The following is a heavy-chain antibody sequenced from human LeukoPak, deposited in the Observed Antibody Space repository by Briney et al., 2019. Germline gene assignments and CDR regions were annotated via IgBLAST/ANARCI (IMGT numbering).Heavy chain of an antibody. D-gene: IGHD5-18*01. J-gene: IGHJ6*04. CDR3: ARDRQKLQLWSSPGGYYGMDV. CDR2: IIPIFCTA. Sequence: ASVNLSCKASGGTFSSYAISWLRQAPGQGLEWMGGIIPIFCTASYAQKFQGRVTITADVSMSTAYMELSSLRSEDTAVYYCARDRQKLQLWSSPGGYYGMDVWGKGTTVTVSS. V-gene: IGHV1-69*01. CDR1: GGTFSSYA.